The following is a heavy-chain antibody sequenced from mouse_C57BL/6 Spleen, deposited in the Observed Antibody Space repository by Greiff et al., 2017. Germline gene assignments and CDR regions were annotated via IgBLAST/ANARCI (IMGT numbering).Heavy chain of an antibody. Sequence: VQLQQSGPELVKPGASVKMSCKASGYTFTDYNMHWVKQSHGKSLEWIGYINPTNGDTSYNQKFKGKATLTVNKSSSTAYMELRSLTSEDSSVDYCGREGYYGSSDAMDYWGQGTSVTVSS. J-gene: IGHJ4*01. V-gene: IGHV1-22*01. CDR3: GREGYYGSSDAMDY. D-gene: IGHD1-1*01. CDR1: GYTFTDYN. CDR2: INPTNGDT.